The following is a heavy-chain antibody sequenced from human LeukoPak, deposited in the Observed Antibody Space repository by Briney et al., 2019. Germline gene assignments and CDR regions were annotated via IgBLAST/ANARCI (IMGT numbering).Heavy chain of an antibody. Sequence: PSETLSLTCTVSGGSISSGDYYWSWIRRPPGKGLEWIGYIYYSGSTYYNPSLKSRVTISEDTSKNQFSLKLSSVTAADTAVYYCARYYYGSGSYYNYVDYWGQGTLVTVSS. CDR3: ARYYYGSGSYYNYVDY. CDR1: GGSISSGDYY. V-gene: IGHV4-30-4*08. J-gene: IGHJ4*02. CDR2: IYYSGST. D-gene: IGHD3-10*01.